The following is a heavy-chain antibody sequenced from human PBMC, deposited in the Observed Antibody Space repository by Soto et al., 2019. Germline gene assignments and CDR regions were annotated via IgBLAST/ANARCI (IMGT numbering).Heavy chain of an antibody. CDR3: AKDPGYGLDY. Sequence: QVHLVESGGGVVQPGRSLRLSCADSGFTFSTYGMHWVRQAPGKGLEWVAAIPYDERSKYYADSVKGRFTISRDNSKNTLYLQMNSLRAEDTAVYYCAKDPGYGLDYWGQGTLVTVSS. CDR1: GFTFSTYG. CDR2: IPYDERSK. D-gene: IGHD5-12*01. J-gene: IGHJ4*02. V-gene: IGHV3-30*18.